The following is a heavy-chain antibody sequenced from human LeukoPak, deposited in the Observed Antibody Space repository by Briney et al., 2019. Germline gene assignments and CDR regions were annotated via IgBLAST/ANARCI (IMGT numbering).Heavy chain of an antibody. Sequence: GGSLRLSCAASGFTFSSYGMHWVRQAPGKGLEWVAVISHDGSNKYFVDSVKGRFTISRDNSKNMLYLQMNSLRAEDTAVYYCARAAGNFDYWGQGTLVTVSS. CDR3: ARAAGNFDY. V-gene: IGHV3-30*03. J-gene: IGHJ4*02. CDR2: ISHDGSNK. CDR1: GFTFSSYG.